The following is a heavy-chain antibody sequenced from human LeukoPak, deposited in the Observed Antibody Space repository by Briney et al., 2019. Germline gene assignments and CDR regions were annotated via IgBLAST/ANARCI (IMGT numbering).Heavy chain of an antibody. CDR3: ARSIAVAGTWFDP. CDR1: GGSISSYY. Sequence: SETLSLTCTVSGGSISSYYWSWLRQPPGKGLEWIGYIYYSGSTNYNPSLKSRVTISVDTSKNQFSLKLSSVTAADTAVYYCARSIAVAGTWFDPWGQGTLVTVSS. J-gene: IGHJ5*02. D-gene: IGHD6-19*01. V-gene: IGHV4-59*01. CDR2: IYYSGST.